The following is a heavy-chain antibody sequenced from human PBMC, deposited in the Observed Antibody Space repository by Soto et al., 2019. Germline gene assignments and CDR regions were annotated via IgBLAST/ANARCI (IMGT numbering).Heavy chain of an antibody. V-gene: IGHV3-23*01. CDR2: ITASGATT. CDR1: AFDFSNYA. D-gene: IGHD3-16*01. Sequence: RGYVRIACAASAFDFSNYAMAWVRQAPGKGLEWVSHITASGATTYYADSVKGRFTISRDNSKNTVYLHMSALRVEDTAIFFCAKARARGSRYCYAAWVQGTL. J-gene: IGHJ1*01. CDR3: AKARARGSRYCYAA.